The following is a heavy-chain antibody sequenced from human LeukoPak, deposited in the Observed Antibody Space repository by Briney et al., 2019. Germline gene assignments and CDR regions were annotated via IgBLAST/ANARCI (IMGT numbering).Heavy chain of an antibody. J-gene: IGHJ6*02. Sequence: GGSLRLSCAASGFTFDDYAMHWVRRAPGKGLEWVSGISWNSGSIGYADSVKGRFSISRDNAKNSLYLQMNSLRAEDTALYYCAKDTTTVTTDGMDVWGQGTTVTVSS. CDR3: AKDTTTVTTDGMDV. D-gene: IGHD4-17*01. V-gene: IGHV3-9*01. CDR2: ISWNSGSI. CDR1: GFTFDDYA.